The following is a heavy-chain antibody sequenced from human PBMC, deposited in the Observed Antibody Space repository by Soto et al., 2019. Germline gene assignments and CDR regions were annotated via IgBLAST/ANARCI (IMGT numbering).Heavy chain of an antibody. CDR3: AATLDWGSYDFGGYPS. CDR2: IVAASGKT. Sequence: GASVKVSWKGSRFPFGRCAVQWVRQARGQGLEWIGWIVAASGKTDYSQIFQERVTITRDMSTSTAYMELSSMSSEDTAVYYCAATLDWGSYDFGGYPSWGQGTLVTVSS. J-gene: IGHJ4*02. D-gene: IGHD3-22*01. CDR1: RFPFGRCA. V-gene: IGHV1-58*01.